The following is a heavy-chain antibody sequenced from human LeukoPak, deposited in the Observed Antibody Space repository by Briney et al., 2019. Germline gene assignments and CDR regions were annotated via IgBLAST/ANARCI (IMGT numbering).Heavy chain of an antibody. J-gene: IGHJ5*02. Sequence: SVTVSCKASGGTFSSYAISWVRQAPGQGLEWMGGIIPVFGTANYAQKFQGRVTITADKSTSTAYMELSSLRSVDTAVYYCAREPTVTGWFDPGGEGTRVTVPS. CDR2: IIPVFGTA. CDR3: AREPTVTGWFDP. D-gene: IGHD4-17*01. V-gene: IGHV1-69*06. CDR1: GGTFSSYA.